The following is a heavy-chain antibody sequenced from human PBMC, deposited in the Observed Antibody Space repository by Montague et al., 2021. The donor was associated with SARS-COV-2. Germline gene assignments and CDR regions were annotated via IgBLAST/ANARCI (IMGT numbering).Heavy chain of an antibody. J-gene: IGHJ4*02. CDR3: ARDRFDFGAGRQGTIDF. CDR2: IYYSGST. Sequence: SETLSLTCTVSGGSISSSSYYWGWIRLPPGKGLEWIGSIYYSGSTYYNPSLKSRVTISVDTSKNQFSLKLSSVTAADTAIYFCARDRFDFGAGRQGTIDFWGQGTLVTVSS. V-gene: IGHV4-39*07. D-gene: IGHD3-10*01. CDR1: GGSISSSSYY.